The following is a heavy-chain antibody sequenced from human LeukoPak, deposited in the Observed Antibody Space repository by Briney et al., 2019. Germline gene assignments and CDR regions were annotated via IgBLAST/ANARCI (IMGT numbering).Heavy chain of an antibody. Sequence: SQTLSLTCAISGDSVSSNSAGWNWIRQSPSRGLEWLGRTYYRSKWYNDFAPSVRNRITINPDTSKNQFSLQLNSVTPEDTAVYYCAKDGVPSRWFGRNYFDYWGQGTLVTVSS. V-gene: IGHV6-1*01. J-gene: IGHJ4*02. CDR1: GDSVSSNSAG. CDR3: AKDGVPSRWFGRNYFDY. CDR2: TYYRSKWYN. D-gene: IGHD3-10*01.